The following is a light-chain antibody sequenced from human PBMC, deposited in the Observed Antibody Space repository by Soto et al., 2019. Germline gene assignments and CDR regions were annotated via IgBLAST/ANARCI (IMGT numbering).Light chain of an antibody. CDR1: SSDVGSYNL. V-gene: IGLV2-23*01. J-gene: IGLJ2*01. Sequence: QSVLTQPASVSGSPGQSITISCTGTSSDVGSYNLVSWYQQHPGKAPKLMIYEGTNRPSGVSKRFSGSKSGNTASLTISGLQAEDEAHYYCSTYAGRVVFGGGTKLTVL. CDR2: EGT. CDR3: STYAGRVV.